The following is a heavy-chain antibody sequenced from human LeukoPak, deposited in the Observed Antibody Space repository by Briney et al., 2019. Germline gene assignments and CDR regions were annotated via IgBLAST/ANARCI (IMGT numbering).Heavy chain of an antibody. D-gene: IGHD6-13*01. CDR1: GFTFSSYA. CDR2: ISSSSYI. Sequence: GGSLRLSCAASGFTFSSYAMSWVRQAPGKGLEWVSSISSSSYIYYADSVKGRFTISRDNAKNSLYLQMNSLRAEDTAVYYCAREGIAAADPDYWGQGTLVTVSS. CDR3: AREGIAAADPDY. J-gene: IGHJ4*02. V-gene: IGHV3-21*01.